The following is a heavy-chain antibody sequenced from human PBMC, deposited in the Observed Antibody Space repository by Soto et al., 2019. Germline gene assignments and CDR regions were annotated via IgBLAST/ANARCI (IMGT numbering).Heavy chain of an antibody. D-gene: IGHD6-6*01. CDR3: ARDRGSSSSLHWFDP. Sequence: GGSLRLSCAASGFTFSSYGMHWVRQAPGKGLEWVAVIWYDGSNKYYADSVKGRFTISRDNSKNTLYLQMNSLRAEDTAVYYCARDRGSSSSLHWFDPWGQGTLVTVSS. CDR2: IWYDGSNK. J-gene: IGHJ5*02. CDR1: GFTFSSYG. V-gene: IGHV3-33*01.